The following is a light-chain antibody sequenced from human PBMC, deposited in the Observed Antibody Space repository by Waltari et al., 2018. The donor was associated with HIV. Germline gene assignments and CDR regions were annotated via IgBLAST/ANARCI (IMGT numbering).Light chain of an antibody. Sequence: QSVLTQPPSASGTPGQRVTISCSGSSSNIGSNTVTWYQQLPGTAHKRLIYSNNQRPSGVPDRFAGSKSGTSASLAISGLQSEEEADYYCAAWDDSLNGGVFGGGTKLTVL. CDR3: AAWDDSLNGGV. V-gene: IGLV1-44*01. J-gene: IGLJ3*02. CDR1: SSNIGSNT. CDR2: SNN.